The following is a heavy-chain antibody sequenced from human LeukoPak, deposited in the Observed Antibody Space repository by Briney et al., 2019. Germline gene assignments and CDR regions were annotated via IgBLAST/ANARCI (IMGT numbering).Heavy chain of an antibody. J-gene: IGHJ4*02. D-gene: IGHD1-26*01. CDR3: ARRGGSGRAFDY. CDR1: GASISGGTYY. Sequence: SETLSLTCSVSGASISGGTYYWGWIRQPPGKGLEWIGSIYYTGSTYDNPSLKSRVTISVDTSKNQFSLKLSSATAADTAVYYCARRGGSGRAFDYWGQGTLVTVSS. V-gene: IGHV4-39*01. CDR2: IYYTGST.